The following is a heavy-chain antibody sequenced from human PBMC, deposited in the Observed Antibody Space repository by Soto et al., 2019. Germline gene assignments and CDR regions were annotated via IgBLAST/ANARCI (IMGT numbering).Heavy chain of an antibody. V-gene: IGHV3-30-3*01. CDR3: AREQDDSGYCSGGSCYANWFDP. D-gene: IGHD2-15*01. Sequence: PGESLKISCAASGFTFSSYAMHWVRQAPVKGLEWVAVISYDGSNKYYADSVKGRFTISRDNSKNTLYLQMNSLRAEDTAVYYCAREQDDSGYCSGGSCYANWFDPWGQGTLVTVSS. CDR2: ISYDGSNK. CDR1: GFTFSSYA. J-gene: IGHJ5*02.